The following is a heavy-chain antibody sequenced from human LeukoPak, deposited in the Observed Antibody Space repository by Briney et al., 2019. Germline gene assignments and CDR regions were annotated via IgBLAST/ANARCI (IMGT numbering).Heavy chain of an antibody. D-gene: IGHD6-13*01. V-gene: IGHV3-64D*06. CDR3: VNLWQRLVPDYYYGMYV. Sequence: PGGSLRLSCSASGFTLSAYALHWVRQAPGKGLKYVSGISSNGGSTYYADSVKGRFTISRDNSENTVFLQMSSLRPEDTAVYYCVNLWQRLVPDYYYGMYVWGQGTTVTVSS. CDR1: GFTLSAYA. CDR2: ISSNGGST. J-gene: IGHJ6*02.